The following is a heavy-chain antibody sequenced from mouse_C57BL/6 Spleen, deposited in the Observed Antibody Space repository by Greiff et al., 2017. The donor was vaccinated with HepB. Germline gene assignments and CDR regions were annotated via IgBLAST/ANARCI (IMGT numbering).Heavy chain of an antibody. V-gene: IGHV5-4*01. CDR1: GFTFSSYA. CDR2: ISDGGSYT. J-gene: IGHJ4*01. Sequence: EVQLVESGGGLVKPGGSLKLSCAASGFTFSSYAMSWVRQTPEKRLEWVATISDGGSYTYYPDNVKGRFTIARDKAKNNLYLQMSHLKYEDTAMYYWAKSYYAGSSPYAMDYWGQGTSVTVSS. CDR3: AKSYYAGSSPYAMDY. D-gene: IGHD1-1*01.